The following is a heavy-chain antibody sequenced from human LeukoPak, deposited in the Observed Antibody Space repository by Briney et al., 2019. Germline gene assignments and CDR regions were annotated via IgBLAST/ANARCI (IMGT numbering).Heavy chain of an antibody. CDR3: ARDSYDASGYHWEY. D-gene: IGHD3-22*01. CDR2: ISAYNGNT. CDR1: GYTFVDYG. V-gene: IGHV1-18*01. Sequence: ASVKVSCKASGYTFVDYGIIWVRQAPGQGLEWMGWISAYNGNTKYAQKVQGRLTMTTDTSTSTAFLELRRLRSDDTAVYFCARDSYDASGYHWEYWGQGTLVTVSS. J-gene: IGHJ4*02.